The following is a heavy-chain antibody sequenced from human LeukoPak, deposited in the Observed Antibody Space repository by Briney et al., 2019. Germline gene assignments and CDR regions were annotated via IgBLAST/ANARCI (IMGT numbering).Heavy chain of an antibody. CDR2: ISGRDGYT. J-gene: IGHJ5*01. D-gene: IGHD6-13*01. CDR1: GFTFSSYA. V-gene: IGHV3-23*01. CDR3: VGEWGSNWYVEWFDS. Sequence: GGSLRLSCAASGFTFSSYAMSWVRQAPGKGLEWVSAISGRDGYTYYAASVKGRFTISRDNSKDTLFLHMSSLRSEDTAVYYCVGEWGSNWYVEWFDSWGQGTLVTVSA.